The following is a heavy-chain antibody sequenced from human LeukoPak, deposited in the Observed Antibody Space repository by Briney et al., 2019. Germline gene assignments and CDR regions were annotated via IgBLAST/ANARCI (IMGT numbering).Heavy chain of an antibody. Sequence: SVKVSCKASGGTXSSYAISWVRQAPGQGLEWMGRIIPILGIANYAQKFQGRVTITADKSTSTAYMGLSSLRSEDTAVYYCASRTVVGATEYFQHWGQGTLVTVSS. CDR2: IIPILGIA. J-gene: IGHJ1*01. D-gene: IGHD1-26*01. CDR1: GGTXSSYA. V-gene: IGHV1-69*04. CDR3: ASRTVVGATEYFQH.